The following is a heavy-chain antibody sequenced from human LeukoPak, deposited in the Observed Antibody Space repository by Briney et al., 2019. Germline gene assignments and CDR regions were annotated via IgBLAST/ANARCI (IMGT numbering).Heavy chain of an antibody. CDR2: IWYDGSNK. CDR3: ARDPTVVKPTPGY. CDR1: GFTFSSYG. J-gene: IGHJ4*02. Sequence: PGGSLRLSCAASGFTFSSYGMHWVRQAPGKGLEWVAVIWYDGSNKYYADSVKGRFTIPRDNSKNTLYLQMNSLRAEDTAVYYCARDPTVVKPTPGYWGQGTLVTVSS. D-gene: IGHD4-23*01. V-gene: IGHV3-33*01.